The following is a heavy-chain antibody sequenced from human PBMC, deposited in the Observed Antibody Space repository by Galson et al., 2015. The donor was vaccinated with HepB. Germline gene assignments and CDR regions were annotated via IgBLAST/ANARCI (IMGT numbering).Heavy chain of an antibody. CDR1: GFTFDDYA. J-gene: IGHJ6*02. D-gene: IGHD3-10*01. CDR2: ISCDGDST. Sequence: SLRLSCAASGFTFDDYAMHWVRQAPGKGLEWVSLISCDGDSTYYADSVKGRFTISRDNSKNSLYLQMNSLRVEDTALYYCAKDEEETRGQDHYYYYGMDVWGQGTTVTVSS. CDR3: AKDEEETRGQDHYYYYGMDV. V-gene: IGHV3-43D*03.